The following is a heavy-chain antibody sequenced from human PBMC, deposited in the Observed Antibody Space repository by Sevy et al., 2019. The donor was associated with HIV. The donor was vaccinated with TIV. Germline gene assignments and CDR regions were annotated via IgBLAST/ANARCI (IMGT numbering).Heavy chain of an antibody. CDR2: ISYDGRNNK. CDR3: ARDRGELLSSAFDY. V-gene: IGHV3-30*04. CDR1: GFTFSDYA. J-gene: IGHJ4*02. D-gene: IGHD1-26*01. Sequence: GGSLRLSCAASGFTFSDYAMHWVRQAPGKGLEWVAVISYDGRNNKYNADSVKGGFTISRDNSKNAVYLQMNRLRAEDTAIYYCARDRGELLSSAFDYWGQGTLVTVSS.